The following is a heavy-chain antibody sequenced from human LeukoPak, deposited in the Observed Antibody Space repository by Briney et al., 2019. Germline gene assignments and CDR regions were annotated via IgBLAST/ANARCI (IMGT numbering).Heavy chain of an antibody. J-gene: IGHJ6*03. Sequence: GGSLRLSCAASGFTFDDYGMSWVRQAPGKGLEWVSGINWNGDNTDSADSVKGRFTISRDNAKNSLYLQMNSLRAEDTAVYYCARHPPASIAARNYYYYYMDVWGKGTTVTVSS. CDR1: GFTFDDYG. CDR3: ARHPPASIAARNYYYYYMDV. V-gene: IGHV3-20*04. CDR2: INWNGDNT. D-gene: IGHD6-6*01.